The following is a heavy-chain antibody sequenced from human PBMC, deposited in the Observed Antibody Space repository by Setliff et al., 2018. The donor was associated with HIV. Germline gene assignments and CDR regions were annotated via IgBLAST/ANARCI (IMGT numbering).Heavy chain of an antibody. CDR1: GGSISSGSYY. J-gene: IGHJ4*02. Sequence: KTSETLSLTCTVSGGSISSGSYYWSWIRQPAGKGLEWIGRIYTSGSTNYNPSLKSRVTISVDTSKNQFSLKLSSVTAADTAVYYCAGSWSGCPLSFGYWGQGTLVTVSS. CDR3: AGSWSGCPLSFGY. D-gene: IGHD3-3*01. CDR2: IYTSGST. V-gene: IGHV4-61*02.